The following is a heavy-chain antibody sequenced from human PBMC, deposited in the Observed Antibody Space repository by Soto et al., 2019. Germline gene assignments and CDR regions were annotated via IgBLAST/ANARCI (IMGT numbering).Heavy chain of an antibody. CDR2: ISSSSYI. D-gene: IGHD5-12*01. J-gene: IGHJ6*02. V-gene: IGHV3-21*01. CDR1: GFTFSSYS. Sequence: GGSLRLSCAASGFTFSSYSMNWVRQAPGKGLEWVSSISSSSYIYYADSVKGRFTISRDNAKNSLYLQMNSLRAEDTAVYYCARWGYSGYDCYYYYGMDVWGQGTTVTVSS. CDR3: ARWGYSGYDCYYYYGMDV.